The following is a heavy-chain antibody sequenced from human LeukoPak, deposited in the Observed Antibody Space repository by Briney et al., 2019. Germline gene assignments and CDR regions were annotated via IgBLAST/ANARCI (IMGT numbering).Heavy chain of an antibody. CDR1: GFTFSSYA. J-gene: IGHJ4*02. Sequence: GGSLRLSCAASGFTFSSYAMSWVRQAPGKGLEWVSAISGSGGSTYYADSVKGRFTISRDNPKNTLYLQMNSLRAEDTAVYYCAKVKKGVVVISYFDYWGQGTLVTVSS. CDR2: ISGSGGST. V-gene: IGHV3-23*01. D-gene: IGHD3-22*01. CDR3: AKVKKGVVVISYFDY.